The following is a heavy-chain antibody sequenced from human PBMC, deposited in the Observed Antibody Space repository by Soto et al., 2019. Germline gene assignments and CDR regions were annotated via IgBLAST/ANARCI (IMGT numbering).Heavy chain of an antibody. V-gene: IGHV4-30-4*01. D-gene: IGHD2-15*01. CDR1: GGSISSDDYY. CDR3: ARDRSKSPDYFDY. CDR2: IYYIGIT. J-gene: IGHJ4*02. Sequence: SETLSLTCTVSGGSISSDDYYWSWIRQAPGKGLEWIGHIYYIGITDYNPSLKSRLTISIDTSKNQFSLELTSVSAEDTAVYYCARDRSKSPDYFDYWGQGTLVTVSS.